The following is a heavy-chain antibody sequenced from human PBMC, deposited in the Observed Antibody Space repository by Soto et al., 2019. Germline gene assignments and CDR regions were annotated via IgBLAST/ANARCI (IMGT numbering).Heavy chain of an antibody. J-gene: IGHJ4*02. CDR3: ARDFPYYYDSSGYYPYDY. CDR2: IWYDGSNK. CDR1: GFTFSSYV. V-gene: IGHV3-33*01. Sequence: GGSLRLSCAASGFTFSSYVMHWVRQAPGKGLEWVAVIWYDGSNKYYADSVKGRFTISRDNSKNTLYLQMNSLRAEDTAVYYCARDFPYYYDSSGYYPYDYWGQGTLVTVSS. D-gene: IGHD3-22*01.